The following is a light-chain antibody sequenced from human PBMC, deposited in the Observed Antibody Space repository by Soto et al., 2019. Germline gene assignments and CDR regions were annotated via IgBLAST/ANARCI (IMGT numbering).Light chain of an antibody. CDR3: HQYKTYWT. CDR1: QSISSW. Sequence: IQMTQSPSTLSASVGDRVTITCRASQSISSWLAWYQQKPGKAPKLLIYKASSLQSGVPSRFSGSGSGTEFTLTISSLQPDDFATYYCHQYKTYWTFGHGTKVEMK. V-gene: IGKV1-5*03. J-gene: IGKJ1*01. CDR2: KAS.